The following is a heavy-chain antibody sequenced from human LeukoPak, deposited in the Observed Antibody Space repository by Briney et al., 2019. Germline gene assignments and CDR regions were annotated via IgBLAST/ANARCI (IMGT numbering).Heavy chain of an antibody. D-gene: IGHD3-16*02. J-gene: IGHJ5*02. CDR3: ARSRASDYVWGSYRPHPKPNWFDP. Sequence: SETLSLTCTVSGGSISSSSYYWGWIRQPPGKGLEWIGSIYYSGSTNYNPSLKSRVTISVDTSKNQFSLKLSSVTAADTAVYYCARSRASDYVWGSYRPHPKPNWFDPWGQGTLVTVSS. V-gene: IGHV4-39*07. CDR2: IYYSGST. CDR1: GGSISSSSYY.